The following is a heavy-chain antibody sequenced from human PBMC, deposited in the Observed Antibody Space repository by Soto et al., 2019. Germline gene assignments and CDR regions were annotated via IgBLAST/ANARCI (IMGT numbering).Heavy chain of an antibody. CDR2: IYYSGST. CDR1: GGNIRSYF. D-gene: IGHD2-15*01. V-gene: IGHV4-59*01. Sequence: PSETQSLTSTVSGGNIRSYFWSWIRQPPGKGLEWIGSIYYSGSTNYNPSLKSRVTISLDTSNNQFSLKLNSVTAADTAVYYCARDLQIGCSGGSCPPGYWGQGTLVTSPQ. J-gene: IGHJ4*02. CDR3: ARDLQIGCSGGSCPPGY.